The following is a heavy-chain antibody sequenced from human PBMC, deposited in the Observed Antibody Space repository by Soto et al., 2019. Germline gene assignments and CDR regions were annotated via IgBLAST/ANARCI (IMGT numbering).Heavy chain of an antibody. CDR2: TYYRSKWYN. CDR3: VRVLPGSWYSTSWYFVRXYYILDV. CDR1: GDSVSSNSAA. V-gene: IGHV6-1*01. Sequence: PSQTLSLTCAISGDSVSSNSAAWNWIRQSPSRGLEWLGRTYYRSKWYNDYAVSVKSRITFSPDTSKNQFSLRLISVTPEDTAVYYCVRVLPGSWYSTSWYFVRXYYILDVWGQGTTVTVSS. J-gene: IGHJ6*02. D-gene: IGHD6-13*01.